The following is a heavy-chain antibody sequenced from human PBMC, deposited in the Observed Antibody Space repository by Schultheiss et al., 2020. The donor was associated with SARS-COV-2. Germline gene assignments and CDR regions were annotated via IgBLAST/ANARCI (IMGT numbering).Heavy chain of an antibody. D-gene: IGHD3-10*01. CDR2: IYHSGYT. CDR1: GDSISSDGDY. V-gene: IGHV4-31*03. J-gene: IGHJ5*02. Sequence: SQTLSLTCTVSGDSISSDGDYWTWIRQHPGKGLEWIGYIYHSGYTHYNPSLTSRVTISVDTSKNQFSLKLSSVTAADTAVYYCARHVLLWFGEPPLWFDPWGQGTLVTVSS. CDR3: ARHVLLWFGEPPLWFDP.